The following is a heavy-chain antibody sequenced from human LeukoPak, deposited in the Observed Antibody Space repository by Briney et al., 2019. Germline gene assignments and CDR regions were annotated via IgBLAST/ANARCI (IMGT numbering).Heavy chain of an antibody. CDR2: IRSKANSYAT. J-gene: IGHJ4*02. Sequence: GGSLKLSCAASGFTFSGSAKHWVRQASGKGLEWVGRIRSKANSYATAYAASVKGRFTISRDDSKNTAYLQMNSLKTEDTAVYYCTRRTKDTIFGVAPFDYWGQGTLVTVSS. CDR3: TRRTKDTIFGVAPFDY. CDR1: GFTFSGSA. D-gene: IGHD3-3*01. V-gene: IGHV3-73*01.